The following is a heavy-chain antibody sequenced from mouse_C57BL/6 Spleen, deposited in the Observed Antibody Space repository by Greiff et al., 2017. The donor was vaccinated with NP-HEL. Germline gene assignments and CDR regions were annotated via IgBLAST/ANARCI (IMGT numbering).Heavy chain of an antibody. D-gene: IGHD2-5*01. CDR2: IDPSDSET. J-gene: IGHJ4*01. CDR1: GYTFTSYW. CDR3: ARGGGIYSNSYAMDY. Sequence: QVQLQQPGAELVRPGSSVKLSCKASGYTFTSYWMHWVKQRPIQGLEWIGNIDPSDSETHYNQKFKDKATLTVDKSSSTAYMQLSSLTSEGSAVYYCARGGGIYSNSYAMDYWGQGTSVTVSS. V-gene: IGHV1-52*01.